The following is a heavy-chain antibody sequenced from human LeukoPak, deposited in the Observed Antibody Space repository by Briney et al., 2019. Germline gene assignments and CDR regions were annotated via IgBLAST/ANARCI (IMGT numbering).Heavy chain of an antibody. CDR3: ARGRKNHYYDSSGYQEDAFDI. CDR1: GFTVSSNY. Sequence: PGGSLRLSCAASGFTVSSNYMSWVRQAPGKGLEWVSVIYSGGSTYYADSVKGRFTISRDNSKNTLYLQMNSLRAEDTAVYYCARGRKNHYYDSSGYQEDAFDIWGQGTMVTVSS. V-gene: IGHV3-53*01. D-gene: IGHD3-22*01. CDR2: IYSGGST. J-gene: IGHJ3*02.